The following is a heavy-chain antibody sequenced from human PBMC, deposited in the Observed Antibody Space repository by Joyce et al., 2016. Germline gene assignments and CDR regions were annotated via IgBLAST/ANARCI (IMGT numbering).Heavy chain of an antibody. V-gene: IGHV3-74*01. CDR2: SNPDGTSF. J-gene: IGHJ2*01. CDR1: GFSLSNFW. CDR3: ARLVSLRGFFYWHFDL. Sequence: EVQLVESGVGLVQPGGSLRLSCAASGFSLSNFWVHWVRQVPGKGLLWVSRSNPDGTSFSYADFVSGRFSISRDNAKNTVSLQMNSLTAEDTAIYYCARLVSLRGFFYWHFDLWGRGTLVTVSS. D-gene: IGHD2-21*01.